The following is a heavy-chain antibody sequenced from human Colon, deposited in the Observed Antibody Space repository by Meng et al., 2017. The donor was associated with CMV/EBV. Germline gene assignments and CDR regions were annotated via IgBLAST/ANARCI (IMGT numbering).Heavy chain of an antibody. CDR2: ISWNSGSI. Sequence: SLKLSCAASGFTFDDYAMHWVRQAPGKGLEWVSGISWNSGSIGYADSVKCRFTISRDNAKNSLYLQMNSLRAEDTALYYCAKDWQKAVAGYFQHWGQGTLVTVSS. CDR1: GFTFDDYA. J-gene: IGHJ1*01. V-gene: IGHV3-9*01. D-gene: IGHD6-19*01. CDR3: AKDWQKAVAGYFQH.